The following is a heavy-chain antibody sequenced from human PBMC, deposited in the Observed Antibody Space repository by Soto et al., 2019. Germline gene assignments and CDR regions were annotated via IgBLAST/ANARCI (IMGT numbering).Heavy chain of an antibody. CDR1: GGSFTGNNW. CDR3: ASRDPGTSVDY. Sequence: QVQLQESGPGLVKPSGTLSRTCAVSGGSFTGNNWWTWVRQPPGQGLEWIGEIYRTGSTNYNPSLKRRVTISLNKSENQFSLKVTSLTAADTAVYYCASRDPGTSVDYWGQGTLVTVSS. D-gene: IGHD1-7*01. J-gene: IGHJ4*02. V-gene: IGHV4-4*02. CDR2: IYRTGST.